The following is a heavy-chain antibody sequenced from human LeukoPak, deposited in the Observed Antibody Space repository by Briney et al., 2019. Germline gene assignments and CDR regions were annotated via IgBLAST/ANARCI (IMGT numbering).Heavy chain of an antibody. Sequence: GGSLRLSCAASGFTFSGYWMHWVRQGPGKGLVSVSRIDPNGRYTSYADSVKGRFTISRGNAKNTLYLQMNTLGAEDTALYYCVRGSTDWNGMDVWGQGTTVTVSS. CDR1: GFTFSGYW. CDR2: IDPNGRYT. V-gene: IGHV3-74*01. D-gene: IGHD6-19*01. CDR3: VRGSTDWNGMDV. J-gene: IGHJ6*02.